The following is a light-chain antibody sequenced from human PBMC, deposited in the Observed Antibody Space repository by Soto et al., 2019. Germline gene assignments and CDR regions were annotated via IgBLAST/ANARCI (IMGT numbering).Light chain of an antibody. V-gene: IGLV1-47*01. Sequence: QSVLTQAPSASATPGQRVIISCSGSSSDVGRNYAHWYQHFPGTAPKLLIYRNDERPSGVPDRFSGSKSGTSASLAISGLRSEDEADYYCAAWDDSLSAWVFGGGTKVTVL. CDR3: AAWDDSLSAWV. CDR2: RND. CDR1: SSDVGRNY. J-gene: IGLJ3*02.